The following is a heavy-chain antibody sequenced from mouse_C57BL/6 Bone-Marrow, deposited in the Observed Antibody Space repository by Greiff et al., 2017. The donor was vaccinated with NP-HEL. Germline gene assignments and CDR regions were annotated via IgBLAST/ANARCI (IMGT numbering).Heavy chain of an antibody. D-gene: IGHD3-2*02. CDR1: GYTFTDYE. J-gene: IGHJ4*01. CDR3: TRWEAQAYAMDY. V-gene: IGHV1-15*01. CDR2: IDPETGGT. Sequence: QVHVKQSGAELVRPGASVTLSCKASGYTFTDYEMHWVKQTPVHGLEWIGAIDPETGGTAYNQKFKGKAILTADKSSSTAYMELRSLTSEDSAVYYCTRWEAQAYAMDYWGQGTSVTVSS.